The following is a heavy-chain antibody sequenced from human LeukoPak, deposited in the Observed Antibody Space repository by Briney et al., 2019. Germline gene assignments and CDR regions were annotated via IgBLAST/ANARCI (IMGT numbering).Heavy chain of an antibody. V-gene: IGHV1-2*02. CDR2: INPNSGGT. Sequence: ASVKVSCKASGYIFSGYCMHWVRQAPGQGLEGMGWINPNSGGTNYAQKFQGRVTMTRDTSISTAYMDLSRLRSDDTAVYYCARVSPRHYYYMDVWGKGTTVTVSS. CDR3: ARVSPRHYYYMDV. CDR1: GYIFSGYC. J-gene: IGHJ6*03. D-gene: IGHD1-14*01.